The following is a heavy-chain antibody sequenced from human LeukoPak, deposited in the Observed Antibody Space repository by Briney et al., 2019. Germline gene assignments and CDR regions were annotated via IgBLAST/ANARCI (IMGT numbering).Heavy chain of an antibody. V-gene: IGHV1-24*01. CDR2: FDPEDGET. CDR3: ATYSRGGTYYDFWSGYYLYYFDY. CDR1: GFTFSNYW. D-gene: IGHD3-3*01. J-gene: IGHJ4*02. Sequence: GGSLRLSCAASGFTFSNYWMSWVRQAPGKGLEWMGSFDPEDGETIYAQKFQGRVTMTEDTSTDTAYMELSSLRSEDTAVYYCATYSRGGTYYDFWSGYYLYYFDYWGQGTLVTVSS.